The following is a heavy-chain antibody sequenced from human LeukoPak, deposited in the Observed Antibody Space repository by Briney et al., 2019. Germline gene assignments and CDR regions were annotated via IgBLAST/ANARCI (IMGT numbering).Heavy chain of an antibody. CDR3: ARPLDSSNNYFDY. D-gene: IGHD6-13*01. J-gene: IGHJ4*02. V-gene: IGHV3-21*01. CDR1: GFTFSRNA. Sequence: GGSLRLSCAASGFTFSRNAMNWVRPAPGKGLEWVSFISSSSNYMSYADSVKGRFTISRDNARSSLYLQMNSLRAEDTAVYYCARPLDSSNNYFDYWGQGTLVTVSA. CDR2: ISSSSNYM.